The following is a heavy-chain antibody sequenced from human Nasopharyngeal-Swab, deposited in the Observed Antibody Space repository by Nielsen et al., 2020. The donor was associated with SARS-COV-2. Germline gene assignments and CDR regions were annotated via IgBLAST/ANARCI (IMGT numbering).Heavy chain of an antibody. CDR2: IYYSGST. CDR3: ARQLQHTDFWGSYYYYYMDV. D-gene: IGHD3-3*01. J-gene: IGHJ6*03. Sequence: SETLSLTCTVSGGSISSYYWSWIRQPPGKGLEWIGYIYYSGSTNYNPSLKSRVTISVDTSKNQFSLKLSSVTAADTAVYYCARQLQHTDFWGSYYYYYMDVWGKGTTVTVSS. V-gene: IGHV4-59*01. CDR1: GGSISSYY.